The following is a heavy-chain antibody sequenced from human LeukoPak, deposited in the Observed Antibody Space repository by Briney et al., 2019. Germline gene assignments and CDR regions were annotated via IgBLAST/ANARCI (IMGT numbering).Heavy chain of an antibody. CDR1: GGTFSSYA. V-gene: IGHV1-69*05. D-gene: IGHD6-13*01. CDR3: ARGSVGSSSWSRGVYYFDY. CDR2: IIPIFGTA. J-gene: IGHJ4*02. Sequence: SVKVSCKASGGTFSSYAISWVRQAPGQGLEWMGGIIPIFGTANYAQKFQGRVTITTDESTSTAYMELSSLRSEDTAVYYCARGSVGSSSWSRGVYYFDYWGQGTLVTVSS.